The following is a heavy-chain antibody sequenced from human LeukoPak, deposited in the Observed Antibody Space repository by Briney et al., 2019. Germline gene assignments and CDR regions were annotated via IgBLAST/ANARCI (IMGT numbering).Heavy chain of an antibody. Sequence: PGGSLRLSCAASGFIFSSYSMSWVRQAPGKGPEWVSTISGSGGSTYYADSVKGRFTISRDNAKKPVSLQMNSLRPEDTGVYYCARAPSEIGGYYPEYFRHWGQGTLVTVSS. V-gene: IGHV3-23*01. J-gene: IGHJ1*01. D-gene: IGHD3-22*01. CDR2: ISGSGGST. CDR1: GFIFSSYS. CDR3: ARAPSEIGGYYPEYFRH.